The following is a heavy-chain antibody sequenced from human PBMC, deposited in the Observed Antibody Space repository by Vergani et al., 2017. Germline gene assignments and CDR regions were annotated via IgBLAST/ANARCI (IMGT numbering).Heavy chain of an antibody. CDR2: ITPSGGST. V-gene: IGHV1-46*01. J-gene: IGHJ4*02. D-gene: IGHD6-19*01. Sequence: QVQLVQSGAEVKKPGASVKVSCKASGYTFTSYYMHWVRQAPGQGLEWMGIITPSGGSTSYAQKFQGRVTMTRDTSKSTVYMELSSLRSEDTAVYYCARDRDSSGWYRRSYYFDYWGQGTLVTVSS. CDR3: ARDRDSSGWYRRSYYFDY. CDR1: GYTFTSYY.